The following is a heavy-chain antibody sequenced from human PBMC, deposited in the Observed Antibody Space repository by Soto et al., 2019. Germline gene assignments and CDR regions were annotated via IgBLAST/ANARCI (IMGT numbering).Heavy chain of an antibody. Sequence: EVQLLESGGGVVQPGGSLRLSCAASGFTFMRDAMSWVRQAPGKGLEWASAISRRAGSTYYADSVKRRFTIARDTSKNTLYLQMNSLRAEDTAVYYCAQDSLAIPEGGYDYWGPGTLVTVSS. CDR3: AQDSLAIPEGGYDY. CDR1: GFTFMRDA. CDR2: ISRRAGST. J-gene: IGHJ4*02. V-gene: IGHV3-23*01. D-gene: IGHD5-12*01.